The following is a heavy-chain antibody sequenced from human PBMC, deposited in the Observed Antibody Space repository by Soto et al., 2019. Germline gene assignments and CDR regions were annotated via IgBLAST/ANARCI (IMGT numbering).Heavy chain of an antibody. CDR3: ARSREYSYGLDY. CDR1: GNTFTGYY. V-gene: IGHV1-2*04. Sequence: QVQLVQSGAEVKKPGASVKVSCKASGNTFTGYYMHWVRQAPGQGLEWMGWINPYSGGTNYAQTFQGWVTMTRDTSISTAYMELSRLRSDDTAVYYCARSREYSYGLDYWGQGTLVTVSS. CDR2: INPYSGGT. J-gene: IGHJ4*02. D-gene: IGHD5-18*01.